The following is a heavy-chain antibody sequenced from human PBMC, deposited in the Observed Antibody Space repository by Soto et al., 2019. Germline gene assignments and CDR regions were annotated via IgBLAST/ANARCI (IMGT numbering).Heavy chain of an antibody. D-gene: IGHD2-15*01. CDR3: ARDDPYCSGGSCYSSVDYFDY. CDR1: GGTFSSYT. J-gene: IGHJ4*02. CDR2: IIPILGIA. Sequence: QVQLVQSGAEVKKPGSSVKVSCKASGGTFSSYTISWVRQAPGQGLEWMGRIIPILGIANYAQKFQGRVTITEDKSTSTAYMELSSLRSEDTAVYYCARDDPYCSGGSCYSSVDYFDYWGQGTLVTVSS. V-gene: IGHV1-69*08.